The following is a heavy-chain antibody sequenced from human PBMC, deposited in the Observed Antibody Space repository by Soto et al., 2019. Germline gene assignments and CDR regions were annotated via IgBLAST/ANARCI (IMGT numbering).Heavy chain of an antibody. CDR1: GFTFSSYS. V-gene: IGHV3-21*01. Sequence: EVQLVESGGGLVKPGGTLRLSCAASGFTFSSYSMNWVRQAPGKGLEWVPSISSSSSYIYYADSVKGRFTISRDNAKNSLYLQMNSLRAEDTAVYYCARSRYCSGGSCDDAFDIWGQGTMVTVSS. CDR3: ARSRYCSGGSCDDAFDI. J-gene: IGHJ3*02. D-gene: IGHD2-15*01. CDR2: ISSSSSYI.